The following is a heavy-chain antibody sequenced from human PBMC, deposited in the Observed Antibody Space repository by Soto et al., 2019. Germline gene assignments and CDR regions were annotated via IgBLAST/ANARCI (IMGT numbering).Heavy chain of an antibody. CDR3: ARGGIVVVVAARDAFDI. CDR2: IYYSGST. J-gene: IGHJ3*02. CDR1: GGSISSGGYY. V-gene: IGHV4-31*01. D-gene: IGHD2-15*01. Sequence: QVQLQESGPGLVKPSQTLSLTCTVSGGSISSGGYYWSWIREHPGKGLEWIGYIYYSGSTYYNPSLKSLVTTSVDTSKNQFSLKLSSVTAADTAVYYCARGGIVVVVAARDAFDIWGQGTMVTVSS.